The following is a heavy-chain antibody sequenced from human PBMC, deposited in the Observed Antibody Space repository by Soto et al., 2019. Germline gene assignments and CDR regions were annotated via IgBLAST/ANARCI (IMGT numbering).Heavy chain of an antibody. CDR3: ARVGVEKGVVPAAMFDY. CDR2: IYYSGST. CDR1: GGSISSGGYY. J-gene: IGHJ4*02. V-gene: IGHV4-31*03. Sequence: VQLQESGPGLVKPSQTLSLTCTVSGGSISSGGYYWSWIRQHPGKGLEWIGYIYYSGSTYYNPSLKSRVTISVDTSKNQFSLKLSSVTAADTAVYYCARVGVEKGVVPAAMFDYWGQGTLVTVSS. D-gene: IGHD2-2*01.